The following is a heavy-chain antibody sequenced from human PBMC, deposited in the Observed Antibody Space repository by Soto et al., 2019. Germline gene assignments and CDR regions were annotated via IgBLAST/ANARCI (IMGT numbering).Heavy chain of an antibody. Sequence: WGSLRLCCASSEFTFSIYAMHWVRQAPGRGLDSLAVISYDGSNKYYADSVKGRFTISRDNSKNTLYLQMNSLRAEDTAVYYCARVDCSSTSCPYYYYYYGMDVWGQGTTVTVSS. CDR2: ISYDGSNK. V-gene: IGHV3-30-3*01. D-gene: IGHD2-2*01. J-gene: IGHJ6*01. CDR1: EFTFSIYA. CDR3: ARVDCSSTSCPYYYYYYGMDV.